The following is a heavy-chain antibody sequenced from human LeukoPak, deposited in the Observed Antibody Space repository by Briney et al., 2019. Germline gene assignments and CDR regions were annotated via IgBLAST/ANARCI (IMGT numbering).Heavy chain of an antibody. J-gene: IGHJ3*02. V-gene: IGHV1-69*13. CDR2: IIPIFGTA. Sequence: ASVKVSCKASGGTFSSYAISWVRQAPGQGLEWMGGIIPIFGTANYAQKFQGRVTITADESTSTAYMELSSLRSEDTAVYYCARGVGSSSWIYDAFDIWGQGTMVTVSS. D-gene: IGHD6-13*01. CDR3: ARGVGSSSWIYDAFDI. CDR1: GGTFSSYA.